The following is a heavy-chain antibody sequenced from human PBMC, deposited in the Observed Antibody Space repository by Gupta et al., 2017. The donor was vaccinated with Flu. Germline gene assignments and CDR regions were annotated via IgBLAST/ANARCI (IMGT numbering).Heavy chain of an antibody. CDR1: GFTFGDSA. CDR3: TRGTHCSGGSCYENPNYYYYGMDV. CDR2: IRSKAYGGTT. D-gene: IGHD2-15*01. Sequence: EVQLVESGGGLVQPGRSLRLSCTASGFTFGDSAMSWFRQAPGKGLEWVGFIRSKAYGGTTEFAASVKGRFTISRDDSKSIAYLQMNSLKTEDTAVYYCTRGTHCSGGSCYENPNYYYYGMDVWGQGTTVTGSS. V-gene: IGHV3-49*03. J-gene: IGHJ6*02.